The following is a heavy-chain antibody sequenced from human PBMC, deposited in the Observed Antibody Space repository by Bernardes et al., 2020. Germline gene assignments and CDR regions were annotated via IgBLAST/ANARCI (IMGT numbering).Heavy chain of an antibody. CDR1: GFTFSSSA. Sequence: VCSLILSCAASGFTFSSSAMSWVRQAPGQGLEWVSAISGSGGSTYYADSVKGRFTISRDNSKNTLYLQMNSLRAEDTAVYYCAKGTLGGGVYWGQGTLVTVSS. J-gene: IGHJ4*02. V-gene: IGHV3-23*01. CDR3: AKGTLGGGVY. D-gene: IGHD3-16*01. CDR2: ISGSGGST.